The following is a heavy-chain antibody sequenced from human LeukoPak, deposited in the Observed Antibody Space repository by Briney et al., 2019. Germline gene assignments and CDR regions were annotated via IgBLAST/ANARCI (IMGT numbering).Heavy chain of an antibody. Sequence: SETLSLTCTVSGGSISNYYWSWIRQPPGKGLEWIGYVYNSGSTDYNPSLKSRVTISIDTSKTQFSLRLSSVTAADTAVYYCARERALGWQPTDYWGQGTLVTVSS. J-gene: IGHJ4*02. V-gene: IGHV4-59*01. CDR3: ARERALGWQPTDY. D-gene: IGHD6-13*01. CDR2: VYNSGST. CDR1: GGSISNYY.